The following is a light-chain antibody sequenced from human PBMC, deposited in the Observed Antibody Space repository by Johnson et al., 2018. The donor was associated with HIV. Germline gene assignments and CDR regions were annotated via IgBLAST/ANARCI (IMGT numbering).Light chain of an antibody. CDR1: SSNIGNNY. Sequence: QSVLTQPPSVSAAPGQKVTISCSGSSSNIGNNYVSRYRQLPGTAPKLLIYDNNKRPSGIPDRFSGSKSGTSATMGITGLQTGDEADYYCAAWDSSLSAHYVFGAGTKITVL. J-gene: IGLJ1*01. CDR2: DNN. V-gene: IGLV1-51*01. CDR3: AAWDSSLSAHYV.